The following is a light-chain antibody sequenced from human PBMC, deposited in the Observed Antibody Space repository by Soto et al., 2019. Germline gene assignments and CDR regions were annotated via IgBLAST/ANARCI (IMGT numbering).Light chain of an antibody. CDR3: SSYTSSTTVL. V-gene: IGLV2-14*03. J-gene: IGLJ2*01. CDR1: SSDVGGYDY. Sequence: QSVLTQPASVSASPGQSIAISCTGTSSDVGGYDYVSWYQQHPGKAPKLMIYDVSERPSGVSDRFSGSKSGNTASLTISGXHAEDEAHYYCSSYTSSTTVLFGGGTKLTVL. CDR2: DVS.